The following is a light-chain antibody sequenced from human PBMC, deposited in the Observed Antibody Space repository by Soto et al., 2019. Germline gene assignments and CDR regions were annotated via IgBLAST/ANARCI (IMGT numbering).Light chain of an antibody. CDR1: NSDVESYNL. J-gene: IGLJ1*01. CDR3: SSFTGTTTLDV. Sequence: QSVLTQPASVSGSPGQSITISCTGTNSDVESYNLVSWSRQHPGEAPKLIVYEGTKRPSGVSNRFSGSKSGNTAFLTISGLQPEDEADYYCSSFTGTTTLDVFGTGTKVTVL. V-gene: IGLV2-14*02. CDR2: EGT.